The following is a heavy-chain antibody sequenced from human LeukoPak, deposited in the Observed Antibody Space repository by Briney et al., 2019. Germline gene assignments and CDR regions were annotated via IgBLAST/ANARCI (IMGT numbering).Heavy chain of an antibody. V-gene: IGHV4-34*01. CDR1: GGSFSGYY. CDR2: INHSGST. Sequence: SETLSLTCAVYGGSFSGYYWSWIRQPPGKGLEWIGEINHSGSTNYNPSLKSRVTISVDTSKNQFSLKLSSVTAADTAVYYCARDPGRFGELSHWGQGTLVTVSS. J-gene: IGHJ4*02. D-gene: IGHD3-10*01. CDR3: ARDPGRFGELSH.